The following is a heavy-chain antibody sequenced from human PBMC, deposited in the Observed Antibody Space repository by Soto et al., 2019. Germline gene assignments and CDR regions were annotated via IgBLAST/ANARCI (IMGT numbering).Heavy chain of an antibody. CDR3: ARDSMINL. CDR1: GFTFSSFG. V-gene: IGHV3-30*03. D-gene: IGHD3-16*01. CDR2: ISYDGSNK. J-gene: IGHJ5*02. Sequence: GGSLRLSCAASGFTFSSFGMHWVRQAPGKVLEWVAVISYDGSNKDYADSVKGRFSISRDNSKNTLYLQMNILGADDTAVYYCARDSMINLWGQGTLVTVSS.